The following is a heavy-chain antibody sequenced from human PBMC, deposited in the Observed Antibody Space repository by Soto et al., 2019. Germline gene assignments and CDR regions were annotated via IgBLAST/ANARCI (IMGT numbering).Heavy chain of an antibody. J-gene: IGHJ6*02. CDR1: GFSFSDYE. CDR2: ISSSGGTI. V-gene: IGHV3-48*03. CDR3: ARDAFEIYYKFGLDV. Sequence: VGSLRFSCAASGFSFSDYEMNWACQNQRKGLEWLSYISSSGGTIKYADSVKGRFTSSRDNAKNSLYLQMHSLRADDTAVYYCARDAFEIYYKFGLDVWGQGTPVTISS. D-gene: IGHD3-10*01.